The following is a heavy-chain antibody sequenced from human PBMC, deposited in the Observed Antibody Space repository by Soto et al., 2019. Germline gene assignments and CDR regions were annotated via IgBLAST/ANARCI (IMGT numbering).Heavy chain of an antibody. D-gene: IGHD3-16*01. J-gene: IGHJ6*02. CDR1: GFTVSSNY. V-gene: IGHV3-66*01. CDR3: ARGGSASGGYYYYVMDV. Sequence: EVQLVESGGGLVQPGGSLRLSCTASGFTVSSNYMSWVRQAPGKGLEWVSVIYSGGTTYYADSVKGRFTISRDNSKNTRYLQMNSLRAEDTAVYYCARGGSASGGYYYYVMDVWGQGTTVTVSS. CDR2: IYSGGTT.